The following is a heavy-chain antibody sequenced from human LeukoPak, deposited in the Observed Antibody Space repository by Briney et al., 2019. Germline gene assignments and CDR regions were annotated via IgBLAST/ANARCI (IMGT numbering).Heavy chain of an antibody. CDR3: AREGYDFWSGYPLYYFDY. Sequence: GASVKVSCKASGGTFSSYAISWVRQAPGQGLEWMGGIIPIFGTANYAQKFQGRVTITADESTSTAYMELSSLRSEDTAVYYCAREGYDFWSGYPLYYFDYWGQGTLVTVSS. J-gene: IGHJ4*02. CDR1: GGTFSSYA. D-gene: IGHD3-3*01. V-gene: IGHV1-69*13. CDR2: IIPIFGTA.